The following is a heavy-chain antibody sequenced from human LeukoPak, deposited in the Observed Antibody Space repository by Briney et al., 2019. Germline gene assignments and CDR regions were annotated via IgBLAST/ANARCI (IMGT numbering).Heavy chain of an antibody. V-gene: IGHV5-51*01. D-gene: IGHD3-10*01. CDR3: ARTNDYGSGNFFDY. CDR2: IYPGDSDT. J-gene: IGHJ4*02. CDR1: GYSFSSYW. Sequence: GESLKISCKGSGYSFSSYWIAWVRQMPGKGLEWMGIIYPGDSDTTYSPSFQGPVTISADKSINTAYLQWSSLKASDTAIYYCARTNDYGSGNFFDYWGQGTQVTVSS.